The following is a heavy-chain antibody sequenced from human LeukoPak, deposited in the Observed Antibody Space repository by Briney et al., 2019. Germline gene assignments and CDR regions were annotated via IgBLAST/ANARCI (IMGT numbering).Heavy chain of an antibody. CDR3: ASSMAAAGPYFDY. J-gene: IGHJ4*02. CDR1: GFTFSSYS. Sequence: PGGSLRLSCAASGFTFSSYSMNWVRQAPGKGLEWVSYVSSSSSTIYYADSVKGRFTISRDNAKNSLYLQMNSLRDEDTAVYYCASSMAAAGPYFDYWGQGTLVTVSS. CDR2: VSSSSSTI. V-gene: IGHV3-48*02. D-gene: IGHD6-13*01.